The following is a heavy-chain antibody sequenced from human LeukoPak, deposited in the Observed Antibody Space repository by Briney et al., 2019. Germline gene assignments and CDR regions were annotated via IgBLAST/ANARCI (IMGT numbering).Heavy chain of an antibody. J-gene: IGHJ4*02. Sequence: GGSLRLSCAASGFTFSRIAMTWVRQAPGKGLEWVSTIRSNGDTAYNADSVRGRFTVSRDNAKNTASLQMNSLRAEDTALYYCTRDLGYWGQGTLVTVSS. CDR1: GFTFSRIA. V-gene: IGHV3-23*01. CDR2: IRSNGDTA. CDR3: TRDLGY.